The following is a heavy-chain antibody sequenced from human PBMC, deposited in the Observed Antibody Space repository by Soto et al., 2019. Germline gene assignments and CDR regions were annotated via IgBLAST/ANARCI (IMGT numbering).Heavy chain of an antibody. CDR2: IYPDDSNT. J-gene: IGHJ4*02. Sequence: GESLKVSCKASGYKFASYWSGWVRQMPGKGLEWVGIIYPDDSNTRYSPSFQGQVPISADESINTAYLQWSSLRASHTAIYYCARSLSRRAWYSSDHGGQGTLVTVSS. CDR3: ARSLSRRAWYSSDH. V-gene: IGHV5-51*01. CDR1: GYKFASYW. D-gene: IGHD6-19*01.